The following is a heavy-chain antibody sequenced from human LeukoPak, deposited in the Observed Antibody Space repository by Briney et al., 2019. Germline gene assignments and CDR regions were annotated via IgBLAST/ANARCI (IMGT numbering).Heavy chain of an antibody. CDR2: IYSGGST. D-gene: IGHD6-19*01. Sequence: GGSLRLSCAASGFTVSSNYMSWVRQAPGKGLEWVSVIYSGGSTYFADSVKGRFTISRDNSKNTLYLQMNSLRAEDTAVYYCASGRAVAPAFDYWGQGALVTVSS. CDR1: GFTVSSNY. V-gene: IGHV3-53*01. CDR3: ASGRAVAPAFDY. J-gene: IGHJ4*02.